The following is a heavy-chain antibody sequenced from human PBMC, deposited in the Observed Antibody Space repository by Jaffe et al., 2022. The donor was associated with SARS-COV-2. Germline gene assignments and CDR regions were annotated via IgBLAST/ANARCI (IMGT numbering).Heavy chain of an antibody. V-gene: IGHV3-53*01. CDR2: IYSGGST. Sequence: EVQLVESGGGLIQPGGSLRLSCAASGFTVSSNYMSWVRQAPGKGLEWVSVIYSGGSTYYADSVKGRFTISRDNSKNTLYLQMNSLRAEDTAVYYCARALSCGGDCYSFDYWGQGTLVTVSS. J-gene: IGHJ4*02. D-gene: IGHD2-21*02. CDR3: ARALSCGGDCYSFDY. CDR1: GFTVSSNY.